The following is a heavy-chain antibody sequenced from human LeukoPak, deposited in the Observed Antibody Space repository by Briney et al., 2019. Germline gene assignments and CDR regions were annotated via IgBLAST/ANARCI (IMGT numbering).Heavy chain of an antibody. CDR1: GYTFTGYY. V-gene: IGHV1-2*02. CDR3: ATHWGIVGAANWFDP. CDR2: INPNSGGT. J-gene: IGHJ5*02. Sequence: ASVKVSCKASGYTFTGYYMHWVRQAPGQGLEWMGWINPNSGGTNYAQKFQGRVTMTRDTSISTAYMELSRLRSDDTAVYYCATHWGIVGAANWFDPWGQGTLVTVSS. D-gene: IGHD1-26*01.